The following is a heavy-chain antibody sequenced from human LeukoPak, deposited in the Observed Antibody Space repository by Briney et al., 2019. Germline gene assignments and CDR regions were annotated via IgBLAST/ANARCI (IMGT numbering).Heavy chain of an antibody. J-gene: IGHJ4*02. CDR3: FFSGARLDS. D-gene: IGHD3-10*01. V-gene: IGHV1-2*02. Sequence: ASVRVSCKASGYRFTAYFLHWVRQAPGQGLEWMGCINPNNGGTKYTQRFQGRVTMARDTSINTAYMEQNSLKSDDTTVYYRFFSGARLDSWGQGTLVTVSS. CDR2: INPNNGGT. CDR1: GYRFTAYF.